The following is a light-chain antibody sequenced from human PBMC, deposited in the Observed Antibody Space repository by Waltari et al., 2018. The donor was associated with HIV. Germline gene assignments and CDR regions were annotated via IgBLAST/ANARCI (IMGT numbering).Light chain of an antibody. CDR1: HSITNY. CDR2: DTS. Sequence: EIVLTQSPATLSLSPGERATLSCRASHSITNYLAWYQHKPGQPPKLLLYDTSNRATGIPARFSGSGSETDFTLTISSLEPEDFAVYYCQQRVNWPFTFGGGATVEIK. CDR3: QQRVNWPFT. V-gene: IGKV3-11*01. J-gene: IGKJ4*01.